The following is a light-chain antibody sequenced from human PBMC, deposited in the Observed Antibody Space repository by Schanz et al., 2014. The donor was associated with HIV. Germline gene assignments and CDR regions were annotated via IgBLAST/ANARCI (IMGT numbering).Light chain of an antibody. J-gene: IGLJ3*02. CDR3: YSYAGSRV. V-gene: IGLV2-14*01. Sequence: QSALTQPASVSGSPGQSITISCTGTSSDVGGYNYVSWYQQHPGKAPKLMIYDVSNRPSGVSNRFSGSKSGNTAYLTISGLQAEDEADYYCYSYAGSRVFGGGTKLTVL. CDR1: SSDVGGYNY. CDR2: DVS.